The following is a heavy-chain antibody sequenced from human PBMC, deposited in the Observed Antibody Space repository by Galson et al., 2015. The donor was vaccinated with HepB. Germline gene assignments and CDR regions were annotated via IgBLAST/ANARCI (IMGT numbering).Heavy chain of an antibody. CDR2: ISYDGSNK. D-gene: IGHD3-10*01. J-gene: IGHJ4*02. CDR3: AKDHRFYYGSGGFDY. Sequence: SLRLSCAASGFTFSSYGMHWVRQAPGKGLEWVAVISYDGSNKYYADSVKGRFTISRDNSKNTLYLQMNSLRAEDTAVYYCAKDHRFYYGSGGFDYWGQGTLVTVSS. V-gene: IGHV3-30*18. CDR1: GFTFSSYG.